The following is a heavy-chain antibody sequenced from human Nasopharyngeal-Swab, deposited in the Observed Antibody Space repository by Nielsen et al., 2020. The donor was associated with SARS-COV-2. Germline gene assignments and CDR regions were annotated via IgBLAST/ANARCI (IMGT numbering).Heavy chain of an antibody. Sequence: GESLKISCAASGFTFSSYWMHWVRQAPGKGLVWVSRINSDGSSTSYADSVKGRFTISRDNAKNTPYLQMNSLRAEDTAVYYCATIFGVPYWGQGTLVTVSS. CDR1: GFTFSSYW. CDR2: INSDGSST. J-gene: IGHJ4*02. CDR3: ATIFGVPY. D-gene: IGHD3-3*01. V-gene: IGHV3-74*01.